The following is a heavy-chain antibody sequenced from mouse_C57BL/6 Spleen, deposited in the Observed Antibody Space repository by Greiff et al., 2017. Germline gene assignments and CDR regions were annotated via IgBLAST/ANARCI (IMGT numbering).Heavy chain of an antibody. V-gene: IGHV1-15*01. CDR3: TRYETGNYYAMDY. CDR1: GYTFTDYE. D-gene: IGHD2-3*01. CDR2: IDPETGGT. J-gene: IGHJ4*01. Sequence: QVQLQQSGAELVRPGASVTLSCKASGYTFTDYEMHWVKQTPVHGLEWIGAIDPETGGTAYNQKFKGKAILTADKSSSTAYMELRSLTSEDSAVYYCTRYETGNYYAMDYWGQGTSVTVSS.